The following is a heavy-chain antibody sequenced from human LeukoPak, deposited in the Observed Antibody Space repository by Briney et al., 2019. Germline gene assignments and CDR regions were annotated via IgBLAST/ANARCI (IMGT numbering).Heavy chain of an antibody. CDR1: GGSLTKYY. CDR2: IYYSGIA. J-gene: IGHJ4*02. CDR3: ALSDTAMIKGGFDY. D-gene: IGHD5-18*01. Sequence: SETLSLTRTVSGGSLTKYYWSWIRQPPGKGLEWIGYIYYSGIANYNPSLKSRVTISIDTSKNQFSLKLSSVTPADTAVYYCALSDTAMIKGGFDYWGQGTLVTVSS. V-gene: IGHV4-59*03.